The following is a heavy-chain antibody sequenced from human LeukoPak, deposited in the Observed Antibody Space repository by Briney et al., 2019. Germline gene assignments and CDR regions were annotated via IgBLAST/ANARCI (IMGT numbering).Heavy chain of an antibody. CDR2: IYYSGST. CDR1: GGSISSGSYY. V-gene: IGHV4-39*07. D-gene: IGHD4-17*01. Sequence: SQTLSLTCVSGGSISSGSYYWGWIRQPPGKGLEWIGSIYYSGSTYYNPSLKSRVTISVDTSKNQFSLKLSSVTAADTAVYYCARGYGDYVEGSFDYWGQGTLVTVSS. CDR3: ARGYGDYVEGSFDY. J-gene: IGHJ4*02.